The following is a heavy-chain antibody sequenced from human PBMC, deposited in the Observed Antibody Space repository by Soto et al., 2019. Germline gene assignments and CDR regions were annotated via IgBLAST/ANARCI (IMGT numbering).Heavy chain of an antibody. CDR1: GDSMTRGSYY. Sequence: PSETLSLTCVVSGDSMTRGSYYWAWIRQPPGKGLEWIGSFYYTGSTNYNPSLKSRVTISVDTSKNQFSLKLSSVTAADTAVYYCARLVVGATYYYYYGMDVWGQGTTVTVSS. J-gene: IGHJ6*02. V-gene: IGHV4-39*01. D-gene: IGHD1-26*01. CDR2: FYYTGST. CDR3: ARLVVGATYYYYYGMDV.